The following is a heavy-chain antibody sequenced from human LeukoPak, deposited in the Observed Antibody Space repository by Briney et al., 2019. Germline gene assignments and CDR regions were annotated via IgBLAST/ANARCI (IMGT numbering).Heavy chain of an antibody. Sequence: SVKVSCKASGGTFSSYAISWVRQAPGQGLEWMGRIIPILGIANYAQKFQGRVTITADKSTSTAYMELSSLRSEDTAVYYCARSEMATIIVDYWGQGTLVTVSS. CDR1: GGTFSSYA. J-gene: IGHJ4*02. CDR2: IIPILGIA. CDR3: ARSEMATIIVDY. V-gene: IGHV1-69*04. D-gene: IGHD5-24*01.